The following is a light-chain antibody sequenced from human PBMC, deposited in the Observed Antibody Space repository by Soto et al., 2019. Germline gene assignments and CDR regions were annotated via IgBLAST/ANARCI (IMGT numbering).Light chain of an antibody. CDR2: GAS. Sequence: EIVLTQSPGTLSLSPGERATLSCRASQSVSSSYLAWYQQKPGQAHRLLIYGASSRAPGIPDRFNGSGSGTDFTLNISILEPEDFAVYYCQQYDRLPLTVGGGTKAEIK. V-gene: IGKV3-20*01. CDR3: QQYDRLPLT. CDR1: QSVSSSY. J-gene: IGKJ4*01.